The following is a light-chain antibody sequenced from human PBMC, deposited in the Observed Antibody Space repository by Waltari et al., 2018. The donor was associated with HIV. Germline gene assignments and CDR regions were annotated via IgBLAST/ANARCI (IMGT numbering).Light chain of an antibody. V-gene: IGLV4-69*01. J-gene: IGLJ2*01. CDR2: LRTNCSH. CDR1: RGHTHYA. Sequence: QVVLTHSPSASASLGASVKLTCPLSRGHTHYAIAWPQQQPEKGPRYLMRLRTNCSHTKGDGIPDRFSGSSSGAARHRTISSLQSEDEADYYCQTWGTGIVVFGGGTKLTVL. CDR3: QTWGTGIVV.